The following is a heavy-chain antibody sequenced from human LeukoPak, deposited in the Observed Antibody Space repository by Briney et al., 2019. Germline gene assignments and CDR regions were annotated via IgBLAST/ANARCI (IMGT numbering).Heavy chain of an antibody. CDR1: GGSFSGYY. CDR2: INHSGST. V-gene: IGHV4-34*01. D-gene: IGHD3-10*01. CDR3: ARVPLRRYARGWGYYFDY. J-gene: IGHJ4*02. Sequence: SKTLSLTCAVYGGSFSGYYWSWIRQPPGKGLEWIGEINHSGSTNYNPSLKSRVTISVDTSKNQFSLKLSSVTAADTAVYYCARVPLRRYARGWGYYFDYWGQGTLVTVSS.